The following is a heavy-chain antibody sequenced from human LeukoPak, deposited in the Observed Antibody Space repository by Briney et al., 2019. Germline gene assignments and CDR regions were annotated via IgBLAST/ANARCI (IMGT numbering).Heavy chain of an antibody. CDR2: IYYSGST. CDR3: ARAGSGSYGDAFDI. V-gene: IGHV4-61*01. CDR1: GGSFSSGSYY. D-gene: IGHD1-26*01. Sequence: SETLSLTCTVSGGSFSSGSYYWSWIRQPPGKGLEWIGYIYYSGSTNYNPSLKSRVTISVDTSKNQFSLKLSSVTAADTAVYYCARAGSGSYGDAFDIWGQGTMVTVSS. J-gene: IGHJ3*02.